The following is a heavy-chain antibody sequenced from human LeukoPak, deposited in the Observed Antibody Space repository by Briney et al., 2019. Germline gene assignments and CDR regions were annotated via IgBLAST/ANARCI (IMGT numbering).Heavy chain of an antibody. D-gene: IGHD6-13*01. CDR3: AMGGEGSSWYLCLKPEKYYYYGMDV. Sequence: PSETLSLTCAVYGGSFSGYYWNWIRQPPGKGLEWIGEINHSGSTNYNPSLKSRVTISVDTSKNQFSLKLSSVTAADTAVYYCAMGGEGSSWYLCLKPEKYYYYGMDVWGQGTTVTVSS. CDR1: GGSFSGYY. CDR2: INHSGST. J-gene: IGHJ6*02. V-gene: IGHV4-34*01.